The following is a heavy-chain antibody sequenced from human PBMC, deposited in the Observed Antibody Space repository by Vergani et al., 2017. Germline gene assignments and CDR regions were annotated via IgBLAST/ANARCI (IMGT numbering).Heavy chain of an antibody. D-gene: IGHD3-3*01. CDR3: AKDMAYYFGSYHDYYMDF. V-gene: IGHV3-43*02. CDR2: ISWAGGST. J-gene: IGHJ6*03. CDR1: GFTFDDYA. Sequence: EVQLVESGGGVVQPGGSLRLSCAASGFTFDDYAMTWVRQAPGKGLEWVSLISWAGGSTYYADPVKGRFTISSDTSKNSLYLQMNSLRTEDTALYYCAKDMAYYFGSYHDYYMDFWGKGTTVTVSS.